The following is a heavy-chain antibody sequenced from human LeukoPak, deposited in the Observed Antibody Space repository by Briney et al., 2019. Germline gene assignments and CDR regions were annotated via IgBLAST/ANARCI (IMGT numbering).Heavy chain of an antibody. D-gene: IGHD1-14*01. CDR3: ATARPPLFGTLDS. CDR1: GDTFSMYT. V-gene: IGHV1-69*13. J-gene: IGHJ4*02. Sequence: GASVKVSCKASGDTFSMYTFSWVRQAPGQGLEWMGGIIPIFGTANYAQKFQGRVTITADESTSTAYMELSSLRSEDTAVYYCATARPPLFGTLDSWGQGTPVTVSS. CDR2: IIPIFGTA.